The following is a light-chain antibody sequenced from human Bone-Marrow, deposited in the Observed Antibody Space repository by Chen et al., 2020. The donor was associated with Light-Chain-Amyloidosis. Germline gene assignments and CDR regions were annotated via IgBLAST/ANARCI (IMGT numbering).Light chain of an antibody. Sequence: QSALTQPASVSGSPGQSITISCTGTNSDVGGYNHVSWYQQHPGKAPKLMIYDVSNRPSGVSNRFSGSKSGNTASLTISGLQAEDEADYYCSSYTSSRTLVFGGGTKLTVL. J-gene: IGLJ2*01. V-gene: IGLV2-14*03. CDR2: DVS. CDR3: SSYTSSRTLV. CDR1: NSDVGGYNH.